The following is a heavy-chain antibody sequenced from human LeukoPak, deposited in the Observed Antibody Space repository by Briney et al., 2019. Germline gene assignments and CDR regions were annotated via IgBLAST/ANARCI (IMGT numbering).Heavy chain of an antibody. CDR3: ARQLGYCAAGTCYFDS. V-gene: IGHV3-69-1*01. CDR2: LSSGRSP. J-gene: IGHJ4*01. CDR1: GFAISTYA. Sequence: GGSLRPSCAASGFAISTYAMAWVRQAPGKGLEWISSLSSGRSPSYSDSLEGRLTMSSDNARNTLYLQMDNLRGEDTAMYYCARQLGYCAAGTCYFDSWGHGTQVTVSS. D-gene: IGHD2-8*02.